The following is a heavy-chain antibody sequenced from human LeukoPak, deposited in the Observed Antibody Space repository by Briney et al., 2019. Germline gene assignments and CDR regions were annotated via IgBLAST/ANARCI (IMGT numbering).Heavy chain of an antibody. CDR1: GFTFSSYC. CDR2: ISWNSGSI. V-gene: IGHV3-9*01. Sequence: GGSLRLSCVASGFTFSSYCMNWVRQAPGKGLEWVSGISWNSGSIGYADSVKGRFTISRDNAKNSLYLQMNSLRAEDTALYYCAKQDYWGQGTLVTVSS. J-gene: IGHJ4*02. CDR3: AKQDY.